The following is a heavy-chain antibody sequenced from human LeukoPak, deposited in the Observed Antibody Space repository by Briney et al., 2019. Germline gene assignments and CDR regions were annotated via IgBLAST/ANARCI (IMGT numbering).Heavy chain of an antibody. V-gene: IGHV4-59*08. CDR3: ARQVDYSSGSYYWFDP. CDR1: GGSISSYY. CDR2: IYYSGST. Sequence: SETLSLTCAVSGGSISSYYWSWIRQPPGKGLEWIGYIYYSGSTNYNPSLKSRVTISVDTSKNQFSLKLSSVTAADTAVYYCARQVDYSSGSYYWFDPWGQGTLVTVSS. D-gene: IGHD3-10*01. J-gene: IGHJ5*02.